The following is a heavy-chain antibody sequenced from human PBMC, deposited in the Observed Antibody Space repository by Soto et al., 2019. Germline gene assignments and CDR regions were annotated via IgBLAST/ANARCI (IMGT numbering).Heavy chain of an antibody. D-gene: IGHD3-3*01. CDR1: GFTFSSYS. V-gene: IGHV3-21*01. CDR3: ARNTYYDFWSGSDFDY. J-gene: IGHJ4*02. Sequence: EVQLVESGGGLVKPGGSLRLSCAASGFTFSSYSMSWVRQAPGKGLEWVSSISSSSSYIYYADSVKGRFTISRDNAKNSLYLQMNSLRAEDTAVYYCARNTYYDFWSGSDFDYWGQGTLVTVSS. CDR2: ISSSSSYI.